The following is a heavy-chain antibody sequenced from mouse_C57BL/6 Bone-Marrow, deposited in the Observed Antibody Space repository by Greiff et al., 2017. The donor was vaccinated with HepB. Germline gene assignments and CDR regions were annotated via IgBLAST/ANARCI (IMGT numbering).Heavy chain of an antibody. CDR1: GYTFTSYG. CDR2: IYPRSGNT. J-gene: IGHJ4*01. V-gene: IGHV1-81*01. CDR3: ARKSITTVVEDYYAMDY. D-gene: IGHD1-1*01. Sequence: QVQLQQSGAELARPGASVKLSCKASGYTFTSYGISWVKQSTGKGLEWIGEIYPRSGNTYYNEKFKSKATLTADKSSSTAYMELRSLTSEDSAVYFCARKSITTVVEDYYAMDYWGQGTSVTVSS.